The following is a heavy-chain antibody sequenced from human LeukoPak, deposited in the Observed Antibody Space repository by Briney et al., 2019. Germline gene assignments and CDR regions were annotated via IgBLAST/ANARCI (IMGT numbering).Heavy chain of an antibody. V-gene: IGHV1-69*05. CDR2: IIPIFGTA. CDR1: GGTFSSYA. D-gene: IGHD3-10*01. CDR3: ARDGGGHYYGSGSYRPSGNYPLDY. J-gene: IGHJ4*02. Sequence: SVKVSCKASGGTFSSYAISWVRQAPGQGLEWMGGIIPIFGTANYAQKFQGRVTITTDESTSTAYMELSSLRSEDTAVYYCARDGGGHYYGSGSYRPSGNYPLDYWGQGTLVTVSS.